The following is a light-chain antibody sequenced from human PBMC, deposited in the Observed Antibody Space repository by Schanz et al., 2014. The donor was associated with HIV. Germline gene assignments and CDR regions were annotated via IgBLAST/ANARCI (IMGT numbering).Light chain of an antibody. J-gene: IGLJ3*02. Sequence: QSALTQPPSGGGGTGQAGKKESNKKSREGGPYNPAPWSQQHPGKAPKLMIYEDNKPPSGVPDRFSGSKSGNTASLTVSGLQADDEADYYCGSYCLTSAPWVFGGGTKLTVL. CDR3: GSYCLTSAPWV. V-gene: IGLV2-8*01. CDR1: SREGGPYNP. CDR2: EDN.